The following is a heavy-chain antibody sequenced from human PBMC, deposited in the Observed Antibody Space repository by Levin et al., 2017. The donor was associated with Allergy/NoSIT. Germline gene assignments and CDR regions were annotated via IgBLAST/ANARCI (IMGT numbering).Heavy chain of an antibody. CDR1: GFTFTNYA. V-gene: IGHV3-23*01. CDR3: AKGSGWYVYFDY. D-gene: IGHD6-19*01. Sequence: GESLKISCAASGFTFTNYAMSWVRQAPGKGLEWVSSIANSGSSTYYADSVKGRFTISRDSSKNTWYLQMNSLRVEDTALYYCAKGSGWYVYFDYWGQGSQVTVSS. J-gene: IGHJ4*02. CDR2: IANSGSST.